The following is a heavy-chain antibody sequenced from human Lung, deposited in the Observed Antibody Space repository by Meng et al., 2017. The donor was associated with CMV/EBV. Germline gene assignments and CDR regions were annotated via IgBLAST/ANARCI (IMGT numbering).Heavy chain of an antibody. Sequence: SXAASGFTFGDYAMNWVRQAPGEGLEWVGFIRSRAYGGTTEYAASVKGRFTISRDDSKSIAYLQMNSLKTEDTAVYYCTREPYYYDSSGYYYGFDPWGQGTLVXVSS. CDR1: GFTFGDYA. CDR3: TREPYYYDSSGYYYGFDP. D-gene: IGHD3-22*01. V-gene: IGHV3-49*04. CDR2: IRSRAYGGTT. J-gene: IGHJ5*02.